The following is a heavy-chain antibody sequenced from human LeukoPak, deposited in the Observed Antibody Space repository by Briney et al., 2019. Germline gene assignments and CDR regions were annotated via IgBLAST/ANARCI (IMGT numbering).Heavy chain of an antibody. CDR2: INQSGTT. V-gene: IGHV4-34*01. J-gene: IGHJ4*02. CDR3: ARYVPVKTGPTRASFDY. Sequence: SETLSLTCAVYGGSFSDYDWNWIRQAPGKGLQWIGEINQSGTTNCDPSLKSRVSMSIDTSKSQFSLSLRSVTAADTAVYFCARYVPVKTGPTRASFDYWGQGILVTVSS. CDR1: GGSFSDYD. D-gene: IGHD1-1*01.